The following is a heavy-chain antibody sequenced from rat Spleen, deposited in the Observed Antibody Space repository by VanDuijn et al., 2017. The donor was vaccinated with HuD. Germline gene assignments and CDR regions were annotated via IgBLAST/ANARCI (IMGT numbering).Heavy chain of an antibody. Sequence: EVQLVESGGGFVQPGRSLKLSCAASGFTFSNYGMAWVRQTPTKGLEWVASISTGGGNTYYRDSVKGRFTISRDNAKNTQYFQMDSLRSEDTATYYCVRQGSGSMGNPRDSWGQGASVTVSS. D-gene: IGHD1-7*01. V-gene: IGHV5S14*01. CDR1: GFTFSNYG. CDR2: ISTGGGNT. J-gene: IGHJ4*01. CDR3: VRQGSGSMGNPRDS.